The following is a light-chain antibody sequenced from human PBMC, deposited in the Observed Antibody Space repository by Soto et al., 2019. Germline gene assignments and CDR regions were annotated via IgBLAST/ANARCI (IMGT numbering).Light chain of an antibody. Sequence: DIPMTQSPSFVSASVGDRVTITCRASQGISSWLAWYQHKPGRAPKLLIHAASSLESGVPSRFSGSGSGTDFTLTLSSLQPEYFATYYCQQTTSFPLTFGGGTKVEIK. CDR1: QGISSW. CDR3: QQTTSFPLT. V-gene: IGKV1-12*01. J-gene: IGKJ4*01. CDR2: AAS.